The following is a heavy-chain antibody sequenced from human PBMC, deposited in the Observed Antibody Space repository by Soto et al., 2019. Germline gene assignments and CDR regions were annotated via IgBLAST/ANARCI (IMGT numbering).Heavy chain of an antibody. D-gene: IGHD5-12*01. CDR3: ARDPGGYDIEYYFDY. CDR1: GFTFSSYG. J-gene: IGHJ4*02. CDR2: IWYDGSNK. V-gene: IGHV3-33*01. Sequence: PGGSLRLSCAASGFTFSSYGMHWVRQAPGKGLEWLAVIWYDGSNKYYADSVKGRFTISRDNSKNTLYLQMNSLRAEDTAVYYCARDPGGYDIEYYFDYWGQGTLVTVSS.